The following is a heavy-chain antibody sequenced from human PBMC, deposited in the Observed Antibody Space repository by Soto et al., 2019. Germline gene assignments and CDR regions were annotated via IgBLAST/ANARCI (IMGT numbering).Heavy chain of an antibody. CDR1: GYTFTDYD. CDR2: MSPDSGNT. CDR3: EVTTGY. V-gene: IGHV1-8*01. Sequence: QVQVVQSRAEVKRPGASVRVSCKASGYTFTDYDINWVRQATGQGLEWMGWMSPDSGNTGYAQQFQGRVTMTRNTYISTAYMELSSLRSEDTAVYYCEVTTGYWGQGTMVTVSS. D-gene: IGHD2-21*02. J-gene: IGHJ4*02.